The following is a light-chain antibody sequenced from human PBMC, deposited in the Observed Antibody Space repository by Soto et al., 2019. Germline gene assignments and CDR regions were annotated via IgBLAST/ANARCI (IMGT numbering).Light chain of an antibody. CDR3: SSYTSSTTSVV. J-gene: IGLJ2*01. CDR1: SSDDGGYTY. CDR2: DVS. Sequence: QSALTQPASVSGSPGQSITISCTGTSSDDGGYTYVSWYQHHPGKAPELMIYDVSNRPSGVSSRFSGSKSGNTASLTISGLQAEDEADYYCSSYTSSTTSVVFGGGPKLTVL. V-gene: IGLV2-14*03.